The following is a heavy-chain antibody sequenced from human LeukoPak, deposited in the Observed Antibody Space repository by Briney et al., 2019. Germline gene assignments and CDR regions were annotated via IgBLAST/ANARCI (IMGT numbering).Heavy chain of an antibody. CDR1: GFSLSTSGVG. CDR2: IYWDDDK. CDR3: ARHSSSWYGNFFDY. D-gene: IGHD6-13*01. V-gene: IGHV2-5*02. J-gene: IGHJ4*02. Sequence: SGPTLVNATQTLTLTCTFSGFSLSTSGVGVGWIRQPPGKALEWLALIYWDDDKRYSPSLKSRLTITKDTSKNQVVLTMTNMDPVDTATYYCARHSSSWYGNFFDYWGQGTLVTVSS.